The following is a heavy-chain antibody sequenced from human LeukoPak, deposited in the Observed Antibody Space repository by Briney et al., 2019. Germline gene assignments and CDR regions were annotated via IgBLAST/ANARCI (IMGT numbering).Heavy chain of an antibody. CDR2: INPNSGGT. D-gene: IGHD3-22*01. Sequence: ASVKVSCKASGYXFTGYYMHWVRQAPGQGLEWMGWINPNSGGTNYVQKFQGRVTMTRDTSISTAYMELSRLRSDDTAVYYCARAHYESGGYYSAVYWGQGTLVTVSS. J-gene: IGHJ4*02. CDR3: ARAHYESGGYYSAVY. CDR1: GYXFTGYY. V-gene: IGHV1-2*02.